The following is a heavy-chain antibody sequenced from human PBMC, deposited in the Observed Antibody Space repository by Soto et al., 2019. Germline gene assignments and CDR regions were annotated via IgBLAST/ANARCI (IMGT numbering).Heavy chain of an antibody. CDR3: ARVRFGELLLFDY. Sequence: PXETLCLTCTVSGCSISSGDYYWSWIRQPPGKGLEWIGYIYYSGSTYYNPSLKSRVTISVDTSKNQFSLKLSSVTAADTAVYYCARVRFGELLLFDYWGQGTLVTVSS. V-gene: IGHV4-30-4*01. J-gene: IGHJ4*02. D-gene: IGHD3-10*01. CDR1: GCSISSGDYY. CDR2: IYYSGST.